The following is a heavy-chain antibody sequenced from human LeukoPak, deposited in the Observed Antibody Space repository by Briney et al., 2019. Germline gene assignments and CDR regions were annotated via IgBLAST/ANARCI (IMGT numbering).Heavy chain of an antibody. CDR3: AKDIVRNIVVVPAAMPTYFDY. Sequence: GRSLRPSRAASGFTFNSYSMHWVSQAPGKGLEWVSSIRVSGGSTYYADSVTGRFAISRDNSKNTLYLQMNSLRAEDTAVYYCAKDIVRNIVVVPAAMPTYFDYWGQGTLVTVSS. CDR1: GFTFNSYS. CDR2: IRVSGGST. V-gene: IGHV3-23*01. D-gene: IGHD2-2*01. J-gene: IGHJ4*02.